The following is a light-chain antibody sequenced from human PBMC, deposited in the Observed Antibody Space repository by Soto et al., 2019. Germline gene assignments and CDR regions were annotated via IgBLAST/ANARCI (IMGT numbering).Light chain of an antibody. CDR3: GSWDSSLTYV. J-gene: IGLJ1*01. CDR1: SSNIGNNF. Sequence: QSVFTQPPSVSAAPGQRVTISCSGSSSNIGNNFVTWYQQLPGTAPKLIIYDNNKRPSGIPDRFSGSQSGTSATLGITGLQNGDEAVYYCGSWDSSLTYVFGTGTKVTVL. CDR2: DNN. V-gene: IGLV1-51*01.